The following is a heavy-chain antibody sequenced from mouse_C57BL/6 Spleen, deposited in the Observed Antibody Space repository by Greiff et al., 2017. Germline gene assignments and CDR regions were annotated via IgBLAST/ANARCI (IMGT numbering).Heavy chain of an antibody. CDR1: GFNIKDYY. Sequence: VQLKQSGAELVKPGASVKLSCTASGFNIKDYYMHWVKQRTEQGLEWIGRIDPEDGETKYDPKFQGKATITADTSSNTAYLQLSSLTSKDTAVYYCARREIYYYGSSYEEPDYWGQGTTLTVSS. CDR3: ARREIYYYGSSYEEPDY. D-gene: IGHD1-1*01. CDR2: IDPEDGET. V-gene: IGHV14-2*01. J-gene: IGHJ2*01.